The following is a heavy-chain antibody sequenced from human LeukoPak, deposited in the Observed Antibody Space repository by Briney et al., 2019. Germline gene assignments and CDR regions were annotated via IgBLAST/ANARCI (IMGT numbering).Heavy chain of an antibody. J-gene: IGHJ4*02. CDR1: GGTFSSYA. Sequence: SVKVSCKASGGTFSSYAISWVRQAPGQGLEWMGRIIPILGTANYAQKFQGRVTITADKSTSTAYMELSSLRSEDTAVYYCAKHRDNGDSSGYHDFDFWGQGTLVTVSS. D-gene: IGHD3-22*01. CDR3: AKHRDNGDSSGYHDFDF. V-gene: IGHV1-69*04. CDR2: IIPILGTA.